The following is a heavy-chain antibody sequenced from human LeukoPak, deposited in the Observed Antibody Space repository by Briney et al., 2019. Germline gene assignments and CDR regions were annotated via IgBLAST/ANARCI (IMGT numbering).Heavy chain of an antibody. CDR3: ARKSSSWTLRD. D-gene: IGHD6-13*01. CDR1: GGSFSGYY. J-gene: IGHJ4*02. V-gene: IGHV4-34*01. Sequence: SETLSLTCAVYGGSFSGYYWSWIRQPPGKGLEWIGEINHSGSTNYNPSLKSRVTISVDTSKNQFSPKLSSVTAADTAVYYCARKSSSWTLRDWGQGTLVTVSS. CDR2: INHSGST.